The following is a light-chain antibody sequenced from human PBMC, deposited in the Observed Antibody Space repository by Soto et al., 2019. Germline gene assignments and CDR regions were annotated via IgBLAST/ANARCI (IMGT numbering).Light chain of an antibody. CDR1: PSVSTK. CDR3: QQYNNWPYT. Sequence: EIGMTQSPATLSVSPGERVTLSCRASPSVSTKLAWYQQKPGQSPRLLIYAASARATGIPARFSGSGSGTDFTLTISSLESEDFAVYYCQQYNNWPYTFGQGTKLEIK. J-gene: IGKJ2*01. CDR2: AAS. V-gene: IGKV3-15*01.